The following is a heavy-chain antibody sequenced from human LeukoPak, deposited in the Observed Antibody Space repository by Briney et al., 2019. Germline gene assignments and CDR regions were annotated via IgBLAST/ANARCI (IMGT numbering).Heavy chain of an antibody. Sequence: GRSLRLSCAASGFIFDNSGMSSVSQAPGKGLEWVSGINWNGAGTGYADSVKGRFTISRDKAKNSLYLQMNSLRAEDTALYYCARVTVYYDSSGYFDYWGQGTLVTVSS. V-gene: IGHV3-20*04. CDR3: ARVTVYYDSSGYFDY. D-gene: IGHD3-22*01. CDR1: GFIFDNSG. J-gene: IGHJ4*02. CDR2: INWNGAGT.